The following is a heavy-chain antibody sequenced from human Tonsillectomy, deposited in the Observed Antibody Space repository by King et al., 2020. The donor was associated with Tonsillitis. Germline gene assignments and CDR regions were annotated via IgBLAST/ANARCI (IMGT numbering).Heavy chain of an antibody. CDR2: ITGSGGST. J-gene: IGHJ1*01. V-gene: IGHV3-23*04. CDR1: GFTFSNYA. D-gene: IGHD6-13*01. CDR3: AKDDAAANFQH. Sequence: VQLVESGGGLVQPGGSLRLSCAASGFTFSNYAMSWVRQAPGKGLEWGSAITGSGGSTYYADSVKGRFTISRDNSKNTLYLQMNSLRAEDTAVYYCAKDDAAANFQHWGQGTLVTVSS.